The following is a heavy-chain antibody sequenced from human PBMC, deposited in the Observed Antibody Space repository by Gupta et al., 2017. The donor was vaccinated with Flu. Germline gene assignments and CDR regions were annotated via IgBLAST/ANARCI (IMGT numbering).Heavy chain of an antibody. J-gene: IGHJ1*01. V-gene: IGHV1-2*02. CDR1: GYTFSDYY. Sequence: QVQLAQSGAEVKKPGASVRVSCKASGYTFSDYYIHWVRQAPGQGLEWMGWISPDSGATNSAQRFQDRLTMTRDTSVSTVYMDLSRLTSDDTATYYCAKEAHGRELGSWGRGTLVIVSS. CDR3: AKEAHGRELGS. CDR2: ISPDSGAT. D-gene: IGHD3-10*02.